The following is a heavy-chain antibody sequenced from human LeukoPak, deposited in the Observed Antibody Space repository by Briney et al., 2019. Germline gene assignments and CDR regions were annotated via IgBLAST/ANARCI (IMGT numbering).Heavy chain of an antibody. CDR2: IYTSGST. CDR1: GGSISSYY. CDR3: ARYRQRLYYFDY. J-gene: IGHJ4*02. D-gene: IGHD1-26*01. V-gene: IGHV4-4*07. Sequence: SETLSLTCTVSGGSISSYYWSWIRQPAGKGLGWIGRIYTSGSTNHNPSLKSRATMSVDTSKNQFSLKLSSVTAADTAVYYCARYRQRLYYFDYWGQGTLVTVSS.